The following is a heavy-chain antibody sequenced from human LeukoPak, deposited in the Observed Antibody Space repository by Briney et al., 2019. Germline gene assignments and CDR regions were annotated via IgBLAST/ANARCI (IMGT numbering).Heavy chain of an antibody. J-gene: IGHJ4*02. D-gene: IGHD6-13*01. CDR1: GFTFSTYS. CDR2: ISGSSSTI. CDR3: ARDHYSRNDY. Sequence: PGGSLRLSCAASGFTFSTYSMTWVRQAPWKGLEWISYISGSSSTIYYADSVKGRFTISRDNAKNSLYLQMNSLRDEDTAVYYCARDHYSRNDYWGQGTLITVSS. V-gene: IGHV3-48*02.